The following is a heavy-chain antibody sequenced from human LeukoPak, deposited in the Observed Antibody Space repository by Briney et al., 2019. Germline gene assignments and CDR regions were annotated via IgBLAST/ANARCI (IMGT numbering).Heavy chain of an antibody. CDR2: INSEGSST. D-gene: IGHD2-21*02. V-gene: IGHV3-74*01. CDR3: ARAYCGSDCYSRAMDY. J-gene: IGHJ4*02. CDR1: GFTFTSHW. Sequence: YPGGSLRLSCAASGFTFTSHWMHWVRQAPGKGLAWVARINSEGSSTSYADSVKGRFTISRDNAKNTLYLQMSSLRAEDTAVYYCARAYCGSDCYSRAMDYWGQGTLDTVSS.